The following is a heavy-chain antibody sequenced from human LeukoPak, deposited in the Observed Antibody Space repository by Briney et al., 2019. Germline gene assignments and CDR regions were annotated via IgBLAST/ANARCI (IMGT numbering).Heavy chain of an antibody. CDR3: ARTYETYYYDSSGSDAGGY. CDR1: GYTFTGYY. Sequence: ASVKVSCKASGYTFTGYYMHWVRQAPGQGLEWMGWINPNSGGTNYAQKFQGRVTMTRDTSISTAYMVLSRLRSDDTAVYYCARTYETYYYDSSGSDAGGYWGQGTLVTVSS. CDR2: INPNSGGT. V-gene: IGHV1-2*02. J-gene: IGHJ4*02. D-gene: IGHD3-22*01.